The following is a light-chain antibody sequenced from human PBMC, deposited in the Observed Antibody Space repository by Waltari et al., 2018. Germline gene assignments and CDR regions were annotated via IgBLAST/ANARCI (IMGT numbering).Light chain of an antibody. Sequence: IQLTQSPSSLSASVGDRVTITCRASQGISSYLALYQQKPGKAPKLLIYAASTLQSGVPARFSGSGSGTDFTLTISSLQPEDFATYYCQQLNSYPPTFGGGTKVEIK. CDR1: QGISSY. J-gene: IGKJ4*01. CDR3: QQLNSYPPT. CDR2: AAS. V-gene: IGKV1-9*01.